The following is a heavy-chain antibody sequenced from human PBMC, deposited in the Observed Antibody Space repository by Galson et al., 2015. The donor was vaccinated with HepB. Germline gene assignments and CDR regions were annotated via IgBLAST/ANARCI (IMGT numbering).Heavy chain of an antibody. CDR3: ARAPGYVGYYYYYMDV. CDR1: GFTFSSYS. D-gene: IGHD5-12*01. CDR2: ISSSSSIK. J-gene: IGHJ6*03. Sequence: LRLSCAAAGFTFSSYSMNWVRQAPGKGLEWVSYISSSSSIKYYADSVKGRFTISRDNAKNALYLQMNSLRAEDTAVYYCARAPGYVGYYYYYMDVWGKGTAVTVSS. V-gene: IGHV3-48*01.